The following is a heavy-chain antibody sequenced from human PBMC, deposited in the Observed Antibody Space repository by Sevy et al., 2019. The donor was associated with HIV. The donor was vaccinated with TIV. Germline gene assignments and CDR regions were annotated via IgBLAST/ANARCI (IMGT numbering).Heavy chain of an antibody. CDR1: GHTFSSYA. CDR3: ARSMSWYATFDY. V-gene: IGHV1-69*13. J-gene: IGHJ4*02. D-gene: IGHD6-13*01. CDR2: IIPMLGTP. Sequence: ASVKVSCKASGHTFSSYAFSWVRQAPGQGLEWMGGIIPMLGTPKYVQKFQGRVTITADESTSTAYMELSSLRSEDTAVYYCARSMSWYATFDYWGQGSLVTVSS.